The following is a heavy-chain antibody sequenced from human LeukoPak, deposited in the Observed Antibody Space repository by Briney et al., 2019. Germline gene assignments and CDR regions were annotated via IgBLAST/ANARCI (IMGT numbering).Heavy chain of an antibody. J-gene: IGHJ5*02. CDR1: GDSISSYY. CDR3: ARDNSVRDEAWWFNP. D-gene: IGHD5-24*01. Sequence: PSETLSLTCTVSGDSISSYYCSWIRQPPGKGLEWIGYIYYSGSTSYNPSLKSRVTISLDTSNNQFSLKLRSVTAADTAVYYCARDNSVRDEAWWFNPWGQGTLVTVSS. CDR2: IYYSGST. V-gene: IGHV4-59*01.